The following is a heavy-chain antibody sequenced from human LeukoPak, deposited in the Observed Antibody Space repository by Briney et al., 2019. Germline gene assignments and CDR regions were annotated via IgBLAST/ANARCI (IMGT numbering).Heavy chain of an antibody. J-gene: IGHJ4*02. CDR2: INPNSGDT. Sequence: ASVKVSCKASGYIFTGYYMHWVRQAPGQGLEWMGWINPNSGDTNYAQKFQGRVTMTRDTSISTAYMELSRLRSDDTAVYYCASGNSGSYYPFDYWGQGTLVTVSS. CDR1: GYIFTGYY. D-gene: IGHD1-26*01. CDR3: ASGNSGSYYPFDY. V-gene: IGHV1-2*02.